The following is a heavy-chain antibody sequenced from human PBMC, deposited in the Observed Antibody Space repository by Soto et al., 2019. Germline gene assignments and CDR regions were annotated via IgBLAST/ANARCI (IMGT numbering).Heavy chain of an antibody. D-gene: IGHD3-3*02. Sequence: GGSLRLSCAASGFTLSSYMMNWVRQAPGQGLEWISYISNSGSSIDYADSVKGRFTISRDNSRNMLYLQMNSLKASDTAMYYCARRPIRDFKDAFDIWGQGTMVTVSS. J-gene: IGHJ3*02. V-gene: IGHV3-48*01. CDR2: ISNSGSSI. CDR3: ARRPIRDFKDAFDI. CDR1: GFTLSSYM.